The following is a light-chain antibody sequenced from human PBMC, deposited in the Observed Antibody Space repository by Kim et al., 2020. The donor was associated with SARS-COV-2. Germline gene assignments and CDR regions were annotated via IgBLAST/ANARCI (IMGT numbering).Light chain of an antibody. V-gene: IGLV3-21*04. Sequence: APGKTAQITCGGNNLGSKGVHWYQQKPGQSPVLVISFDRDRPSGIPERFSGSNPGTTATLTISRVEAGDEADYYCQVWDGSSDHWVFGGGTQLTVL. CDR2: FDR. J-gene: IGLJ3*02. CDR3: QVWDGSSDHWV. CDR1: NLGSKG.